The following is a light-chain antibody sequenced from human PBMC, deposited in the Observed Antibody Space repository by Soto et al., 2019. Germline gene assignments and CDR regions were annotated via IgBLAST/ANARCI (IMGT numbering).Light chain of an antibody. CDR3: QSDDSSLRV. CDR2: GNN. Sequence: QSVLTQPPSVSGAPGQRVTISCTGSSSNIGAGYDVHWYQQVPGTAPKLLIYGNNNRPSGVPDRFSGSKSGTSASLAIAGLQAEDGADYYCQSDDSSLRVFGTGTKVTVL. CDR1: SSNIGAGYD. J-gene: IGLJ1*01. V-gene: IGLV1-40*01.